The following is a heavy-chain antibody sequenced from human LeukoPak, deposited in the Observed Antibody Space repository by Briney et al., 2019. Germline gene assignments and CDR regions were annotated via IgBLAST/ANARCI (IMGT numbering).Heavy chain of an antibody. CDR3: ARGRSVRYFDWLFRNWFDP. CDR1: GGSFSGYY. J-gene: IGHJ5*02. Sequence: SETLSLTCAVYGGSFSGYYWSWSRQPPGKGLEWIGEINHSGSTNYNPSLKSRVTISVDTSKNQFSLKLSSVTAADTAVYYCARGRSVRYFDWLFRNWFDPWGQGTLVTVSS. D-gene: IGHD3-9*01. CDR2: INHSGST. V-gene: IGHV4-34*01.